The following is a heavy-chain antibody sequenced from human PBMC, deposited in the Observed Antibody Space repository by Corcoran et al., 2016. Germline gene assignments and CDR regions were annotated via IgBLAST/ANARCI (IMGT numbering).Heavy chain of an antibody. Sequence: QVQLVQSGAEVKKPGASVKVSCKASGYTFTSYDINWVRQATGQGLEWMGWMNPNSGNTGYAQKFQGRVTMTRNTSISTAYMELSSLRSEDTAVYYGARGRERLEGVIQQYNWFDPWGQGTLVTVSS. D-gene: IGHD3-16*02. CDR1: GYTFTSYD. CDR3: ARGRERLEGVIQQYNWFDP. J-gene: IGHJ5*02. V-gene: IGHV1-8*01. CDR2: MNPNSGNT.